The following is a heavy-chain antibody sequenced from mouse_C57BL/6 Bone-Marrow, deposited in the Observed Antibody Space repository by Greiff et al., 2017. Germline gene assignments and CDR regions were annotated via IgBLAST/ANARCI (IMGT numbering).Heavy chain of an antibody. CDR3: ARLHYYGSSYFDV. Sequence: VKLVESGAELVKPGASVKISCKASGYTFTDFYMNWVKLRPGQGLEWIGKIGPGSGSTYYNEKFKGNATLTADKSSSTAYMQLSSLTSEDSAVYFCARLHYYGSSYFDVWGTGTTVTVSA. CDR2: IGPGSGST. D-gene: IGHD1-1*01. V-gene: IGHV1-77*01. J-gene: IGHJ1*03. CDR1: GYTFTDFY.